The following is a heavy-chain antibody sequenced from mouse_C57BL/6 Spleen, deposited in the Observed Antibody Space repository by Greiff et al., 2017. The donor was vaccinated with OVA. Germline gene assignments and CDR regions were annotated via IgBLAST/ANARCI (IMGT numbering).Heavy chain of an antibody. CDR3: AYGSSSWFAY. V-gene: IGHV1-52*01. CDR2: IDPSDSET. J-gene: IGHJ3*01. Sequence: VQLKQPGAELVRPGSSVKLSCKASGYTFTSYWLHWVKQRPIQGLEWIGNIDPSDSETHYNQKFKDKATLTVDKSSSTAYMQLSSLTSEDSAVYYCAYGSSSWFAYWGQGTLVTVSA. D-gene: IGHD1-1*01. CDR1: GYTFTSYW.